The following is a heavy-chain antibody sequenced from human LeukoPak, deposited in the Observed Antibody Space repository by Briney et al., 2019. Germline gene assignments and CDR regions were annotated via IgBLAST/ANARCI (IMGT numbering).Heavy chain of an antibody. Sequence: PGGSLRLSCAASGFTFSDYYMRWIRQAPGKGLEWVSYISSSGSTIYYADYVKGRFTISRDNAKNSLYLQMNSLRAEDTALYYCARDRLSIFGVVTYMFDCWGQGTLVTVSS. CDR3: ARDRLSIFGVVTYMFDC. CDR1: GFTFSDYY. V-gene: IGHV3-11*01. J-gene: IGHJ4*02. D-gene: IGHD3-3*01. CDR2: ISSSGSTI.